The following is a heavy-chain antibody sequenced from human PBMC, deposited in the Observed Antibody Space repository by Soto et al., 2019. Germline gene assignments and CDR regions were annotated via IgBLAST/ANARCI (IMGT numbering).Heavy chain of an antibody. D-gene: IGHD3-10*01. Sequence: PGGSLRLSCTASGFTFGDYALSWVRHAPGKGLEWVSSLSGSGGTTYYADSVKGRFIISRDNSKNTLYLLMNSLRAEDTALYYCAKQRADYGSGADTFYFDSWGQGALVTVSS. V-gene: IGHV3-23*01. CDR2: LSGSGGTT. CDR3: AKQRADYGSGADTFYFDS. J-gene: IGHJ4*02. CDR1: GFTFGDYA.